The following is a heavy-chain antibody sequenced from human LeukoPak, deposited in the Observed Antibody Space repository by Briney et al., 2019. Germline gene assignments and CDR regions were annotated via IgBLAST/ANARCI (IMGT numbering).Heavy chain of an antibody. CDR3: ASYCSSTSCYYYYYGMDV. CDR1: GYTFTGYY. J-gene: IGHJ6*02. D-gene: IGHD2-2*01. V-gene: IGHV1-2*02. Sequence: ASVKVSCKASGYTFTGYYMHWVRQAPGQGLEWMGWINPNSGGTNYAQKFQGRVTMTRDTSISTAYMELSRLRSDDTAVYYCASYCSSTSCYYYYYGMDVWGQGTTVTVSS. CDR2: INPNSGGT.